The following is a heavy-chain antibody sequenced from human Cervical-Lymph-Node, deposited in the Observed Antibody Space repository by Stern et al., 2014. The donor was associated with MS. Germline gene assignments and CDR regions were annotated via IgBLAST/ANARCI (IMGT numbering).Heavy chain of an antibody. Sequence: QLVESGGGVVQPGRSLRLSCAASVFTFSTYAMHWVRQAPGKGLEWVALISYDGSNKYYADSVKGRFTISRDNSKNTLYLQMNSLKAEDTAVYYCARAWDSGSYYGNWFDPWGQGTLVTVSS. CDR1: VFTFSTYA. D-gene: IGHD1-26*01. V-gene: IGHV3-30-3*01. CDR2: ISYDGSNK. CDR3: ARAWDSGSYYGNWFDP. J-gene: IGHJ5*02.